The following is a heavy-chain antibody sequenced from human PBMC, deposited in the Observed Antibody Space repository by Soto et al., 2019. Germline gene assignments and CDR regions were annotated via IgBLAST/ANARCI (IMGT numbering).Heavy chain of an antibody. D-gene: IGHD1-26*01. J-gene: IGHJ6*02. CDR2: MNPNSGNT. Sequence: ASVKVSCKASGYTFTSYDINWVRQATGQGLEWMGWMNPNSGNTGYAQKFQGRVTMTRDTSTSTVYMELSSLRSEDTAVYYCARGGALLRNYGMDVWGQGTTVTVSS. CDR3: ARGGALLRNYGMDV. V-gene: IGHV1-8*01. CDR1: GYTFTSYD.